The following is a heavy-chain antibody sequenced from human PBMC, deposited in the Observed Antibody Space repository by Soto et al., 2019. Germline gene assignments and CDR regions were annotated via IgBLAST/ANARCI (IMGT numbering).Heavy chain of an antibody. J-gene: IGHJ6*02. CDR1: GGSISSGGYS. CDR3: ARAHYGDYGYGMDV. D-gene: IGHD4-17*01. CDR2: IFPGGSP. Sequence: QLQLQASGSGLVKPSQPLSLTCAVSGGSISSGGYSWSWIRQPPGKGLEWIGYIFPGGSPYYNPSLKSRVAISVDRSENQFSLKLSSVTAADTAVYYCARAHYGDYGYGMDVWGQGTTVTVSS. V-gene: IGHV4-30-2*01.